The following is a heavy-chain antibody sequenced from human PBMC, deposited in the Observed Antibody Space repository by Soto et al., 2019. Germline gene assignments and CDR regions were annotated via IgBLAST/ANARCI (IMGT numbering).Heavy chain of an antibody. D-gene: IGHD3-16*01. CDR3: AGWGGHDYNC. Sequence: EVQLLGSGGGVVHPGGSLRLSCIGSGFTFRTYWMNWVRQAPGMGLEWVANINPDGSVGTYVDSVKGRFTTSRDNAQNSLYRQMNSLRADDTAVYFCAGWGGHDYNCWGQGIPVTVSS. CDR1: GFTFRTYW. CDR2: INPDGSVG. J-gene: IGHJ4*02. V-gene: IGHV3-7*03.